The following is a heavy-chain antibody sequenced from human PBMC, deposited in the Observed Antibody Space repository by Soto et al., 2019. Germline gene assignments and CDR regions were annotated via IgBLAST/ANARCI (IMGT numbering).Heavy chain of an antibody. Sequence: QVQLVQSGAEVKKPGSSVKVSCKASGGTFSSYAISWVRQAPGQGLEWMGGIIPIFGTANYAQKFQGRVTITADESTSTAYMELSSLRSEDTAVYYCARDRGCGGDCYNDYGMDVWGQGTTVTVSS. V-gene: IGHV1-69*12. CDR1: GGTFSSYA. D-gene: IGHD2-21*02. CDR2: IIPIFGTA. J-gene: IGHJ6*02. CDR3: ARDRGCGGDCYNDYGMDV.